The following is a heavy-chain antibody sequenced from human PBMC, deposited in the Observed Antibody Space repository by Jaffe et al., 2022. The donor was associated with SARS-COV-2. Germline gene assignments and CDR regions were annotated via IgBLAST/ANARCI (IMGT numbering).Heavy chain of an antibody. CDR1: GGSIRNSNYY. V-gene: IGHV4-39*01. J-gene: IGHJ3*02. CDR2: LYYTGTT. Sequence: QLQLQESGPGLVKPSETLSLTCFVSGGSIRNSNYYWGWIRQPPGKGLEWIGTLYYTGTTYYNPSLESRLSLSVDTSKNQFSLKLSSVTAADTALYYCARHGPDQLLFSQPFDIWGRGTLVSVSS. D-gene: IGHD2-2*01. CDR3: ARHGPDQLLFSQPFDI.